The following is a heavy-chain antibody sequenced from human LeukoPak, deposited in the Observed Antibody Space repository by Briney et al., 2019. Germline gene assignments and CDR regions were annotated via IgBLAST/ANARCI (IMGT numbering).Heavy chain of an antibody. D-gene: IGHD3-22*01. Sequence: SETLSLTCTVSGGSISSYYWSWIRQPAGKGLEWIGRTYTSGSTNYNPSLKSRVTMSVDTSKNQFSLKLSSVTAADTAVYYCARDEYYDSSGYYYGGYYYGMDVWGQGTTVTVSS. CDR1: GGSISSYY. V-gene: IGHV4-4*07. CDR2: TYTSGST. J-gene: IGHJ6*02. CDR3: ARDEYYDSSGYYYGGYYYGMDV.